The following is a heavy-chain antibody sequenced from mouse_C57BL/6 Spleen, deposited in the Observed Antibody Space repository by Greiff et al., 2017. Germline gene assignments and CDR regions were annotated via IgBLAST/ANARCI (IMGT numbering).Heavy chain of an antibody. CDR2: ISSGSSTI. J-gene: IGHJ3*01. CDR3: ARKFAY. CDR1: GFTFSDYG. Sequence: EVKLVESGGGLVKPGGSLTLSCAASGFTFSDYGMHWVRQAPEKGLEWVAYISSGSSTIYYADTVKGRFTISRDNAKNTLFLQMTSLRSEDTAMYYCARKFAYWGQGTLVTVSA. V-gene: IGHV5-17*01.